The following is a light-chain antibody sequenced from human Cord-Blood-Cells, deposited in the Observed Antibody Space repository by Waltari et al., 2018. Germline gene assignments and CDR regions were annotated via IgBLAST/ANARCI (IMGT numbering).Light chain of an antibody. V-gene: IGLV2-11*01. Sequence: QSALTQPRSVSGSPGQSVTISCTGTSSDVGGYTYVSWYQQHPGKAPKLMIYDVSKRPSGVPDRFSCSKSGNTASLTISGLQAEDEADYYCCSYAGSYTVVFGGGTKLTVL. CDR1: SSDVGGYTY. J-gene: IGLJ2*01. CDR2: DVS. CDR3: CSYAGSYTVV.